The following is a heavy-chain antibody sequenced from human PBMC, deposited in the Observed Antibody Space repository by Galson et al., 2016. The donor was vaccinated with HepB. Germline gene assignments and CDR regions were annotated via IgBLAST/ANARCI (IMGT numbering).Heavy chain of an antibody. V-gene: IGHV1-3*01. J-gene: IGHJ6*02. D-gene: IGHD5-12*01. Sequence: SVKVSCKASGYTFTTYAMYWVRQAPGQRLEWMGWINAANGDTKYSQKLQGRGTITWDTSANTAYMELSSLRSEDTAVYYCARGHIVATVYYYYYGLDVLGQGTTVTVSS. CDR2: INAANGDT. CDR1: GYTFTTYA. CDR3: ARGHIVATVYYYYYGLDV.